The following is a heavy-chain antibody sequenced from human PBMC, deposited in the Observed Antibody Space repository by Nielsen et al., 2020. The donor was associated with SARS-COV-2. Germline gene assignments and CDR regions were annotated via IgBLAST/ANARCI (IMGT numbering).Heavy chain of an antibody. Sequence: GESLKISCAASGFTFSRYWMHWVRQVPGKGLVWVSRINSDGTDTKYADSVKGRFTISRDNAENTLYLQVNSLRPEDTAVYYCATFGVSSAWDYWGHGTLVTVSS. CDR1: GFTFSRYW. J-gene: IGHJ4*01. CDR2: INSDGTDT. V-gene: IGHV3-74*03. CDR3: ATFGVSSAWDY. D-gene: IGHD3-10*01.